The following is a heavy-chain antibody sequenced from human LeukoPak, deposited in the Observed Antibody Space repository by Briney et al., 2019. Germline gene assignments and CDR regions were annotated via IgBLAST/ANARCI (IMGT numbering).Heavy chain of an antibody. CDR1: GFTFSSYA. J-gene: IGHJ4*02. D-gene: IGHD2-15*01. CDR2: ISYDGSNK. CDR3: ARSIPRVAVAPNFDY. V-gene: IGHV3-30-3*01. Sequence: GGSLRLSCAASGFTFSSYAMHWVRQAPGKGLEWVAVISYDGSNKYYADSVKGRFTISRDNSKNTLSLQMNSLRAEDTAVYYCARSIPRVAVAPNFDYWGQGTLVTVSS.